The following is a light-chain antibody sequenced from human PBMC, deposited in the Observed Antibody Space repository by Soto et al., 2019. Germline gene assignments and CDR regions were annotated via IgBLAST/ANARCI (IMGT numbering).Light chain of an antibody. J-gene: IGLJ7*01. CDR2: SSD. CDR3: AAWDESLKAI. CDR1: SSNIGSNT. V-gene: IGLV1-44*01. Sequence: QSVLTQPPSVSGTPGQRVTISGSGSSSNIGSNTVNLYQQFPGTAPRLLIYSSDQRPSGVPDRFSGSQSGTSASLAISGLQSDDEADDYCAAWDESLKAIFGGGTQLTVL.